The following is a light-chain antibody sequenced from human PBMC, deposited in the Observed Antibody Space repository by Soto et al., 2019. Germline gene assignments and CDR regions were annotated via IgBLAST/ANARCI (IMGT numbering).Light chain of an antibody. CDR3: QQANTFPT. CDR1: QDISNY. J-gene: IGKJ4*01. CDR2: TAS. V-gene: IGKV1-12*01. Sequence: DIQMTQSPSSVSASVGDRVTITCRARQDISNYLAWYRQKPGKPPKLMIYTASTLQNGVPSRFSGSGSGTDFTLTISSLQPEDFATYSCQQANTFPTFGGGTKVEIK.